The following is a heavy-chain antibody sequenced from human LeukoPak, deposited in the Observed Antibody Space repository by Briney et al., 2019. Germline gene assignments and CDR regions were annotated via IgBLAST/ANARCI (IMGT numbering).Heavy chain of an antibody. CDR2: IYSGGST. J-gene: IGHJ5*02. CDR3: ARSIRGCSGGRCYNWFDP. V-gene: IGHV3-66*01. D-gene: IGHD2-15*01. Sequence: GGSLRLSCAASGFTVSSNYMSWVRQAPGKGLEWVSVIYSGGSTYYADSVKGRFTISRDNSKNTLYLQMNSLRAEDTAVYYCARSIRGCSGGRCYNWFDPWGQGTLVTVSS. CDR1: GFTVSSNY.